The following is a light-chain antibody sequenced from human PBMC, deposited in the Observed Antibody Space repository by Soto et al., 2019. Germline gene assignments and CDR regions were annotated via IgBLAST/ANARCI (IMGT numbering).Light chain of an antibody. CDR2: EVS. CDR3: SSYTSRSTLYV. CDR1: SSDVGGYNN. V-gene: IGLV2-14*01. J-gene: IGLJ1*01. Sequence: QSALTQPASVSGSPGQSITFSCTGTSSDVGGYNNVSWNQQHPGKAPKLMIYEVSSRPSGVSNRFSGSKSGNTASLTISGLRAEDEADYYCSSYTSRSTLYVFGSGTKLTVL.